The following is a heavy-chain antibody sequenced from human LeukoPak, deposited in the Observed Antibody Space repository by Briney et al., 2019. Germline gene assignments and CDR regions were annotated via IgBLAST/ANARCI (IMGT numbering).Heavy chain of an antibody. CDR3: ARDGDGRGYSGYDLNY. V-gene: IGHV1-46*01. CDR2: INPSGGST. CDR1: GYTFTSYY. Sequence: ASVKVSCKASGYTFTSYYMHWVRQAPGQGLEWMGIINPSGGSTSYAQKFQGRVTMTRDMSTSTVYMELGSLRSEDTAVYYCARDGDGRGYSGYDLNYWGQGTLVTVSS. J-gene: IGHJ4*02. D-gene: IGHD5-12*01.